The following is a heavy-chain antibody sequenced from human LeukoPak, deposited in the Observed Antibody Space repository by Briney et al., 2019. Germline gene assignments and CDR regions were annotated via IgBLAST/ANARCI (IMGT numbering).Heavy chain of an antibody. Sequence: PGGSLRLSCSVSGFTFSTYVMHWVRQGPGGGLEYVSAISSNGDNTYYADSVKGRFTISRENSKNTRYLQMSSLRADDTAVYYCVRGTGYWGQGTLVIVSS. CDR2: ISSNGDNT. CDR1: GFTFSTYV. V-gene: IGHV3-64D*06. J-gene: IGHJ4*02. CDR3: VRGTGY.